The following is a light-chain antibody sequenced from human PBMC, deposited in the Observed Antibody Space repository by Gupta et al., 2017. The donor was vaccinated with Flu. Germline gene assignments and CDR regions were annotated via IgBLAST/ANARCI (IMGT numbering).Light chain of an antibody. CDR2: GAS. V-gene: IGKV3-20*01. CDR3: QHEGSSPYT. Sequence: TLCVWTGERATRSCGASQSVRSSYLDWYQQKPGQAPRLHIYGASSRATCFPDRFSGSGAGTEFTLTISRLEPEDFAMYYCQHEGSSPYTVGQGTKLDSK. CDR1: QSVRSSY. J-gene: IGKJ2*01.